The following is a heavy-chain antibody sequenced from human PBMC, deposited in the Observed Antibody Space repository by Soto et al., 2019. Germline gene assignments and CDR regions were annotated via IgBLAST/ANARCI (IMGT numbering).Heavy chain of an antibody. V-gene: IGHV5-51*01. CDR3: ARQDGGYYYDTSGYYSSMEV. D-gene: IGHD3-22*01. CDR2: IYPGDSDT. J-gene: IGHJ6*02. Sequence: GESLKISCKGSGYSFTNYWIGWVRQMPGKGLEWMGIIYPGDSDTRYSPSFQGQVTISADKSISTAYLQWSSLKASDTAMYYCARQDGGYYYDTSGYYSSMEVWGQGTTVTVSS. CDR1: GYSFTNYW.